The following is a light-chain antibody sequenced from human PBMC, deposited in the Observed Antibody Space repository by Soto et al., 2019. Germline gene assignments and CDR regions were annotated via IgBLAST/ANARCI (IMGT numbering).Light chain of an antibody. CDR1: EDINDW. Sequence: DIRMTTSPSTLSASIGDRVTITCRASEDINDWLAWYQQRPGTAPKILIYDASTLESGVPSRFSGSGSGTEFSLTISRLQPEDFATYYCQQYDTNPKTFGQGTMVDIK. CDR2: DAS. CDR3: QQYDTNPKT. J-gene: IGKJ1*01. V-gene: IGKV1-5*01.